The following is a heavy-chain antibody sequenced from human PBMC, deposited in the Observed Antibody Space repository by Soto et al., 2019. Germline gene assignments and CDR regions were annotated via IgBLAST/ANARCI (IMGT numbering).Heavy chain of an antibody. Sequence: SETLSLTCTVSGGSISSYYWSWIRQPPGKGLEWIGYIYYSGSTNYNPSLKSRVTISVDTSKNQFSLKLSSVTAADTAVYYCARAYYDFWSGSRSYYYYYMDVWGKGTTVTVSS. V-gene: IGHV4-59*01. D-gene: IGHD3-3*01. CDR3: ARAYYDFWSGSRSYYYYYMDV. J-gene: IGHJ6*03. CDR1: GGSISSYY. CDR2: IYYSGST.